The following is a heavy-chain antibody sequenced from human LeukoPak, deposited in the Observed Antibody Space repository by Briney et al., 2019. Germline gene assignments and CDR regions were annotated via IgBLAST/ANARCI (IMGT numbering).Heavy chain of an antibody. CDR1: GGTFSSYA. CDR2: IIPIFGTA. Sequence: ASVKVSCKASGGTFSSYAISWVRQAPGQGLEWMGGIIPIFGTANYAQKFQGRVTITTDESTSTAYMELSSLRSEDTAVYYCARAAMSVMDAFDIWGQGTMVTVSS. V-gene: IGHV1-69*05. J-gene: IGHJ3*02. CDR3: ARAAMSVMDAFDI. D-gene: IGHD2-21*01.